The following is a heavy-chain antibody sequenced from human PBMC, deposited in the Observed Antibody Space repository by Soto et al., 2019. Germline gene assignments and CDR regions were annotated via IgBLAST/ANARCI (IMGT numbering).Heavy chain of an antibody. D-gene: IGHD3-22*01. CDR3: ARDRRSHYYDSSGYSLDY. CDR2: ISAYNGNT. CDR1: GYTFTSYG. J-gene: IGHJ4*02. V-gene: IGHV1-18*04. Sequence: ASVKVSCKASGYTFTSYGISWVRQAPGQGLEWMGWISAYNGNTNYAQKLQGRVTMTTDTSTSTAYMELRSLRSDDTAVYYCARDRRSHYYDSSGYSLDYWGQGTLVTVS.